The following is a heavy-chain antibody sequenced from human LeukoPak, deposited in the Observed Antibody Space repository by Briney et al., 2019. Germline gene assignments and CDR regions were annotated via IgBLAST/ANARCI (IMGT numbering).Heavy chain of an antibody. CDR1: GYSFTSYW. D-gene: IGHD5-18*01. V-gene: IGHV5-51*01. CDR3: ARALDTAMVTPYFDY. CDR2: IYPGDSDT. J-gene: IGHJ4*02. Sequence: GESLKISCKGSGYSFTSYWIGWVRQMPGKGLEWMGIIYPGDSDTRYSPSFQGQVTISADKSISTAYLQWSSLKASDTAMYYCARALDTAMVTPYFDYWGQGTLVTVSS.